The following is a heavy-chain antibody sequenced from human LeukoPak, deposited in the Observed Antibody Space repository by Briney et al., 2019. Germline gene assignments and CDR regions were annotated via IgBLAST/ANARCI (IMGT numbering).Heavy chain of an antibody. Sequence: GGSLRLSCAASGFTFSSYGMHWVRQAPGKGLEWVAVIWYDGSNKYYADSVKGRFTISRDNSKNTLYLQMNSLRVEDTAVYYCARGYYDILTGSRPEYFQHWGQGTLVTVSS. CDR1: GFTFSSYG. D-gene: IGHD3-9*01. CDR3: ARGYYDILTGSRPEYFQH. CDR2: IWYDGSNK. J-gene: IGHJ1*01. V-gene: IGHV3-33*01.